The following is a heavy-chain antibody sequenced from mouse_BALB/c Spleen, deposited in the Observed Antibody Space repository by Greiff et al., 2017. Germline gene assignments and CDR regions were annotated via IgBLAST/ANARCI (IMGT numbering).Heavy chain of an antibody. CDR2: IDPANGNT. CDR3: ARGSYWYFDV. V-gene: IGHV14-3*02. Sequence: VQLKESGAELVKPGASVKLSCTASGFNIKDTYMHWVKQRPEQGLEWIGRIDPANGNTKYDPKFQGKATITADTSSNTAYLQLSSLTSEDTAVYYCARGSYWYFDVWGAGTTVTVSS. CDR1: GFNIKDTY. J-gene: IGHJ1*01. D-gene: IGHD1-1*01.